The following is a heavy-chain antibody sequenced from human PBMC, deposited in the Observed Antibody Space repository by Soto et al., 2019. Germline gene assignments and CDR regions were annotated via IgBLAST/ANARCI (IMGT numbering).Heavy chain of an antibody. V-gene: IGHV3-23*01. J-gene: IGHJ3*02. Sequence: GGSLRLSCAASGFTFSSYAMSWVRQAPGKGLEWVSAISGSGGSTYYADSVTGRFTISRDNSKSTLFLQMSSLGAEDTAVYYCDQHRMSSTSVWYPFENWDQGTMDNVSS. CDR1: GFTFSSYA. D-gene: IGHD2-15*01. CDR3: DQHRMSSTSVWYPFEN. CDR2: ISGSGGST.